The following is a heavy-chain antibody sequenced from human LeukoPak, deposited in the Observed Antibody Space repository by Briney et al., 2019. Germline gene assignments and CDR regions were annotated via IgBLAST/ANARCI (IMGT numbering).Heavy chain of an antibody. Sequence: SETLSLTCTVSGGSISSHYWSWIRQPPGKGLEWIGYIYYSGSPNYNPSLKSRVTISVDTSKNQFSLKLSSVTAADTAVYYCARDRKLWFGEFTVYYYYGMDVWGQGTTVTVSS. D-gene: IGHD3-10*01. CDR1: GGSISSHY. V-gene: IGHV4-59*11. CDR2: IYYSGSP. J-gene: IGHJ6*02. CDR3: ARDRKLWFGEFTVYYYYGMDV.